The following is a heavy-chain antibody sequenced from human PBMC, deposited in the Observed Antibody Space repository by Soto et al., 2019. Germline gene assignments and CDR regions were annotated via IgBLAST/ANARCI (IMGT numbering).Heavy chain of an antibody. Sequence: PSETLSLTCTVSGGSISSYHWNWIRQPAGKGLEWIGRIYSSGGTNYNASLKRGATISVDTSKNPLSLRLSSVPAAHTAVYYCARARYGDYVDWFDPWGQGTLVTVSS. CDR1: GGSISSYH. D-gene: IGHD4-17*01. J-gene: IGHJ5*02. V-gene: IGHV4-4*07. CDR3: ARARYGDYVDWFDP. CDR2: IYSSGGT.